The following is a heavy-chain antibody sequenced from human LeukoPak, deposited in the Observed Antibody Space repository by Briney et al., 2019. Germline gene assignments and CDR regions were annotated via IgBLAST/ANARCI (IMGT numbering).Heavy chain of an antibody. CDR3: ARWDAYCSGGRSYSGDFAFDI. CDR1: GFTFSIYW. J-gene: IGHJ3*02. V-gene: IGHV3-7*01. Sequence: GGSLRLSCAASGFTFSIYWMSWVRQAPGKGLEWVASMKGDGSVKHFLDSVEGRFTISRDNAKNSLYLQMNSLRAEDTAVYYCARWDAYCSGGRSYSGDFAFDIWGQGTMVTVSS. D-gene: IGHD2-15*01. CDR2: MKGDGSVK.